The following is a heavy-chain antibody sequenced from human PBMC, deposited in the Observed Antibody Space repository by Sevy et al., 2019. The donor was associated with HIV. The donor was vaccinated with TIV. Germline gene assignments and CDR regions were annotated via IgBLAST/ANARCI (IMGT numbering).Heavy chain of an antibody. Sequence: GGSLRLSCAASGFTFSSSAVSWVLQAPGKGLEWVSATSGSGGATYYADSVKGRFTISRDNSKNTLYLQMNSLRADDTAVYYCAKGPDSSGYYPDYWGQGTLVTVSS. J-gene: IGHJ4*02. CDR2: TSGSGGAT. V-gene: IGHV3-23*01. CDR3: AKGPDSSGYYPDY. D-gene: IGHD3-22*01. CDR1: GFTFSSSA.